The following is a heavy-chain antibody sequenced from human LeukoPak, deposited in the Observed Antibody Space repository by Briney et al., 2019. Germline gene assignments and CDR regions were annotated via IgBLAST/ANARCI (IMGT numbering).Heavy chain of an antibody. V-gene: IGHV4-34*01. CDR1: GGSFSGYY. D-gene: IGHD3-9*01. CDR3: ARLGDYDILTGYF. J-gene: IGHJ4*02. CDR2: INHSGST. Sequence: SETLSLTCAVYGGSFSGYYWSWIRQPPGKGLEWIGEINHSGSTNYNPSLKSRVTISVDTSKSQFSLKLSSVTAADTAVYYCARLGDYDILTGYFWGQGTLVTVSS.